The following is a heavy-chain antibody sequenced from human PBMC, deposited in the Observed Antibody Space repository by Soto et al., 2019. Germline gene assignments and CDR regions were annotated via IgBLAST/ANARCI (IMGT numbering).Heavy chain of an antibody. J-gene: IGHJ6*02. CDR3: ARPRSSSRNYYGMDV. CDR1: GYSFTSYW. D-gene: IGHD6-13*01. V-gene: IGHV5-51*03. CDR2: IYPGDSDT. Sequence: EVQLVQSGAEVKKPGESLKFSCKGSGYSFTSYWIGWVRQMPGKGLEWMGIIYPGDSDTRYSPSFQGQVTISADKSISTAYLQWRSLKASDTAMYYCARPRSSSRNYYGMDVWGQGTTVTVSS.